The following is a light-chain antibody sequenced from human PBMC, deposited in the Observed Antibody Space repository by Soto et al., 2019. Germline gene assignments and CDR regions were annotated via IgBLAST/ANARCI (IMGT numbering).Light chain of an antibody. CDR3: MQALQTRT. CDR1: QSLLHSNGFTY. Sequence: DIMMTQSPLSLPVTPGEPASISCRSSQSLLHSNGFTYLDWYLQKPGQSPQLLIYSVSNRASGVPDRFSGSGSGTDFTLTISRVEAEDFGVYYCMQALQTRTLGQGTKVDIK. CDR2: SVS. J-gene: IGKJ1*01. V-gene: IGKV2-28*01.